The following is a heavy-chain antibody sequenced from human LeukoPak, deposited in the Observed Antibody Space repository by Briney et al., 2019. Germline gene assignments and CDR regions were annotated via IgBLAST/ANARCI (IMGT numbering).Heavy chain of an antibody. D-gene: IGHD3-3*01. CDR3: ARDLEFYDFWSGYYKVY. CDR2: ISSSSSYI. CDR1: GFTFSSYS. Sequence: GGSLRLSCAASGFTFSSYSMNWVRQAPGKGLEWVSSISSSSSYIYYADSVKGRFTISRDNAKNSLYLQMNSLRAEDTAVYYCARDLEFYDFWSGYYKVYWGQETLVTVSS. V-gene: IGHV3-21*01. J-gene: IGHJ4*02.